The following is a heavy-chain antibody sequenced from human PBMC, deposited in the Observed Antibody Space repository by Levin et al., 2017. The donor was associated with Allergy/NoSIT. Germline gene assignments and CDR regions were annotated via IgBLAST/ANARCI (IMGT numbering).Heavy chain of an antibody. D-gene: IGHD6-19*01. CDR3: ARGKQTRAGSGWKPRPFDY. CDR1: GFTFSSYE. J-gene: IGHJ4*02. V-gene: IGHV3-48*03. CDR2: ISSSGSTI. Sequence: GESLKISCAASGFTFSSYEMNWVRQAPGKGLEWVSYISSSGSTIYYADSVKGRFTISRDNAKNSLYLQMNSLRAEDTAVYYCARGKQTRAGSGWKPRPFDYWGQGTLVTVSS.